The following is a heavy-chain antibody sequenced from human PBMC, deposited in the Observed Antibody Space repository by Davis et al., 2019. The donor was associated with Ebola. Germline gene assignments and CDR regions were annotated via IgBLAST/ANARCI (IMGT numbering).Heavy chain of an antibody. CDR1: GFTFSSYW. CDR2: IKQDGSEK. D-gene: IGHD6-13*01. Sequence: PGGSLRLSCAASGFTFSSYWMSWVRQAPGKGLEWVANIKQDGSEKYYVDSVKGRFTISRDNAKNSLYLQMNSLRAEDTAGYYCARGRSSSWYDAFDIWGQGTMVTVSS. J-gene: IGHJ3*02. CDR3: ARGRSSSWYDAFDI. V-gene: IGHV3-7*01.